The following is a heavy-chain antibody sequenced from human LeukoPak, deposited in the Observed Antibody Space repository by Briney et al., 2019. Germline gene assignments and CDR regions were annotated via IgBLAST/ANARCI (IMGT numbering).Heavy chain of an antibody. CDR2: ISAYNGNT. CDR3: ARARPTYYDFWSGYYNPYYFDY. Sequence: GASVRVSCKASGYTFTSYGISWVRQAPGQGLEWMGWISAYNGNTNYAQKLQGRVTMTTDTSTSTAYMELRSLRSDDTAVYYCARARPTYYDFWSGYYNPYYFDYWGQGTLVTVS. J-gene: IGHJ4*02. V-gene: IGHV1-18*01. CDR1: GYTFTSYG. D-gene: IGHD3-3*01.